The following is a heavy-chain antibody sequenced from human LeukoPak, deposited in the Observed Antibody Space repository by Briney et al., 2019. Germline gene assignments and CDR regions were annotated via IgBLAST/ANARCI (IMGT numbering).Heavy chain of an antibody. V-gene: IGHV4-59*01. CDR1: GGSISSYY. Sequence: SETLSLTCTVSGGSISSYYWSWIRQPPGKGLEWIGYIYYSGSTNYNPSLKSRVTISVDTSKNQFSLKLSSVTAADTAVYYCAGGYCSSTSCLVDAFDIWGQGTMVTVSS. CDR2: IYYSGST. CDR3: AGGYCSSTSCLVDAFDI. J-gene: IGHJ3*02. D-gene: IGHD2-2*01.